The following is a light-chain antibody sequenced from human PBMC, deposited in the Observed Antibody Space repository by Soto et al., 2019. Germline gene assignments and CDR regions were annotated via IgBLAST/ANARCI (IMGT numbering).Light chain of an antibody. J-gene: IGKJ3*01. CDR1: QSVLYSSNNKNY. CDR2: WAS. CDR3: QQYFITPFT. V-gene: IGKV4-1*01. Sequence: DIVMTQSPDSLAVSLGERATINCKSSQSVLYSSNNKNYLAWYQQKPGQPPKLLIYWASTRESGVPDRFSGSGSGTDFTLTISSLQAEDVAVYYCQQYFITPFTFGPGTNVDI.